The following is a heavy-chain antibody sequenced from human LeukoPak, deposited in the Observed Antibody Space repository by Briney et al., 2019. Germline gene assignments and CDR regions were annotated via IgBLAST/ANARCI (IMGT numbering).Heavy chain of an antibody. Sequence: GGSLRLSCAASGFTFSFYYMSWMRQAPGKGLEWVSYLSSSGSSIYYTDSVKGRFTISRDNAKNSLSLQMSSLRAEGTAVYYCVGRRTSAAGNFWGQGTLVTVSS. V-gene: IGHV3-11*04. CDR3: VGRRTSAAGNF. J-gene: IGHJ4*02. D-gene: IGHD6-13*01. CDR2: LSSSGSSI. CDR1: GFTFSFYY.